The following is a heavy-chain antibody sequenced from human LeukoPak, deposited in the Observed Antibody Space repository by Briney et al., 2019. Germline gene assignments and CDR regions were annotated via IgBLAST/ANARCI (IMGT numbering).Heavy chain of an antibody. CDR1: GFTFSSYG. J-gene: IGHJ6*02. D-gene: IGHD3-10*01. Sequence: PGGSLRLSCAASGFTFSSYGMHWVRQAPGKGLEWVAVISYDGSNKYYADSVKGRFTISRDNSKNMLYLQMNSLRAEDTAVYYCAKDRAFGSLGYYYGMDVWGQGTTVTVSS. CDR3: AKDRAFGSLGYYYGMDV. CDR2: ISYDGSNK. V-gene: IGHV3-30*18.